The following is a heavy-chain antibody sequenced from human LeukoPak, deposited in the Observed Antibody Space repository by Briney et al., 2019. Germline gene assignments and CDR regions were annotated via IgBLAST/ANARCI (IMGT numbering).Heavy chain of an antibody. CDR2: INHSGST. Sequence: SETLSLTCAVYGGSFSGYYWSWIRQPPGKGLEWIGEINHSGSTNYNPSLKSRVTISVDTSKNQFSLKLSSVTAADTAAYYCARRMVRGVIPKHPIDYWGQGTLVTVSS. CDR3: ARRMVRGVIPKHPIDY. J-gene: IGHJ4*02. D-gene: IGHD3-10*01. CDR1: GGSFSGYY. V-gene: IGHV4-34*01.